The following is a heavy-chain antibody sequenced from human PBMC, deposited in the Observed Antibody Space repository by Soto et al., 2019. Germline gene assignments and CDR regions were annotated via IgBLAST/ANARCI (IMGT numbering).Heavy chain of an antibody. D-gene: IGHD2-21*01. J-gene: IGHJ4*02. CDR1: GFTVSSKY. CDR2: IYAGGTT. V-gene: IGHV3-53*01. CDR3: ATERSRHCFIAPYFDY. Sequence: EVQLVESGGGLIQPGGSLRLSCAVSGFTVSSKYLNWVRQAPGKGLEWVSVIYAGGTTYYADSVKGRFTISRDESKNMLDLQINSLRAEDTAVYYCATERSRHCFIAPYFDYWGQGTLVTVSS.